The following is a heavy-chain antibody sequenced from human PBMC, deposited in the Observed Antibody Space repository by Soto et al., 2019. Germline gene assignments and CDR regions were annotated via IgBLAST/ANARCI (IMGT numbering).Heavy chain of an antibody. Sequence: GGSLRLSCAASGFIFSSYAMSWVRQPPGKGLERGSSISKSPGSTYYADSVKGRFTISRDNSKNTLYLQMNSLRAEDTAVYYCARDGGYCSSTSCPYYYYYYGMDVWGQGTTVTVSS. V-gene: IGHV3-23*01. CDR1: GFIFSSYA. CDR2: ISKSPGST. J-gene: IGHJ6*02. D-gene: IGHD2-2*01. CDR3: ARDGGYCSSTSCPYYYYYYGMDV.